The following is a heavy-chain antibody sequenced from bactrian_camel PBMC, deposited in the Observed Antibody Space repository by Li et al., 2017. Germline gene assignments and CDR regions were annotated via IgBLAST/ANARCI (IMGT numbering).Heavy chain of an antibody. CDR2: ISSSGGST. CDR1: GFTLSTYA. CDR3: TRDRDPFDY. Sequence: VQLVESGGGLVQPGGSRVLSCAAFGFTLSTYAMSWVRQAPGKGLEWVSLISSSGGSTLYADSVKGRFVISRDNAKNTLYLQLNSLKTEDTATYYCTRDRDPFDYWGQGTQVTVS. J-gene: IGHJ4*01. V-gene: IGHV3S31*01.